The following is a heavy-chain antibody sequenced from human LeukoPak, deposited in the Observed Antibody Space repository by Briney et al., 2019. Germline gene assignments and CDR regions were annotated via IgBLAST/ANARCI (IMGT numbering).Heavy chain of an antibody. D-gene: IGHD3-22*01. CDR2: IYSGGST. J-gene: IGHJ5*02. CDR1: GFIVSSNY. CDR3: ARSPWGITMIAEA. V-gene: IGHV3-53*01. Sequence: GGSLRLSRTASGFIVSSNYMSWVRQAPGKGLEWVSVIYSGGSTYYADSVKGRFTISRDNSKNTLYLQMNSLRAEDTAVYYCARSPWGITMIAEAWGQGTLVTVSS.